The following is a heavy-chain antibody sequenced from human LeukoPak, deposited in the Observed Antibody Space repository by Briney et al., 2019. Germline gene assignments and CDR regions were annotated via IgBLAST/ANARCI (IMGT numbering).Heavy chain of an antibody. CDR1: GGSISSSSYY. CDR2: IYYSGST. CDR3: AGAYSSGGQNGYFDL. V-gene: IGHV4-39*07. Sequence: SETLSLTCTVSGGSISSSSYYWGWIRQPPGKGLEWIGSIYYSGSTYYNPSLKSRVTISVDTSKNQFSLKLSSVTAADTAVYYCAGAYSSGGQNGYFDLWGRGTLVTVSS. D-gene: IGHD6-19*01. J-gene: IGHJ2*01.